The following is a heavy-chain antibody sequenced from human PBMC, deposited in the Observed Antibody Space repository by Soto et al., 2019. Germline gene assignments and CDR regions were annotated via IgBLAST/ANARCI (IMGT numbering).Heavy chain of an antibody. D-gene: IGHD3-9*01. Sequence: SETLSLTCTVSGGSIGTYYWSWIRQPPGKGLEWVGYIYYRGNTDYNPSLKSRVTISLDTPKNQFSLKLSSVTAADTALYYCARHPGYDDILTGYTTYYFDYWGQGILVTVSS. CDR2: IYYRGNT. CDR1: GGSIGTYY. V-gene: IGHV4-59*08. CDR3: ARHPGYDDILTGYTTYYFDY. J-gene: IGHJ4*02.